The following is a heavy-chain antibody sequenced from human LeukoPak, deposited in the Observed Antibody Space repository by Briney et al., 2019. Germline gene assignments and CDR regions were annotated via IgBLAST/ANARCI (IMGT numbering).Heavy chain of an antibody. CDR2: ISSSSSYI. Sequence: GGSLRLSCAASGFTFSSYSMNWVRQAPGKELEWVSSISSSSSYIYYADSVKGRFTISRDNGKNSLYLQMNSLRAEDTAVYYCARDSYYYDSSGFIDWGQGTLVTVSS. CDR3: ARDSYYYDSSGFID. J-gene: IGHJ4*02. D-gene: IGHD3-22*01. V-gene: IGHV3-21*01. CDR1: GFTFSSYS.